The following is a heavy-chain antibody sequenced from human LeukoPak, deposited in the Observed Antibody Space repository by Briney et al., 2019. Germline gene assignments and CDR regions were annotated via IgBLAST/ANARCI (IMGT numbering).Heavy chain of an antibody. J-gene: IGHJ4*02. V-gene: IGHV3-23*01. CDR2: ISGTGDST. CDR1: GFTFSTYA. D-gene: IGHD1-20*01. CDR3: ARELPLRRITGTTDY. Sequence: PGGSLRLSCAASGFTFSTYAMSWVRQAPGKGLEWVSAISGTGDSTYYVDSVKGRFTISRDNAKNSMYLQMKSLRDEDTAVYYCARELPLRRITGTTDYWGQGTLVTVSS.